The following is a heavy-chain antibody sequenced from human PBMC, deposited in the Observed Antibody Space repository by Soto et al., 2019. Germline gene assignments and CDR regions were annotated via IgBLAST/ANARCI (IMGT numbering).Heavy chain of an antibody. CDR1: GFTFRTFG. J-gene: IGHJ4*02. CDR3: AKEGTPYTSSHLDN. Sequence: QVQLVESGGGVVQSGRSLRLSCVASGFTFRTFGMQWVRQVPGKGLAWVAVVSHDGIIQHYADSVKGRFSISRDNFKNTVYLHMYRLRPDDTAVYYCAKEGTPYTSSHLDNWGQGTLVTVSS. CDR2: VSHDGIIQ. V-gene: IGHV3-30*18. D-gene: IGHD6-19*01.